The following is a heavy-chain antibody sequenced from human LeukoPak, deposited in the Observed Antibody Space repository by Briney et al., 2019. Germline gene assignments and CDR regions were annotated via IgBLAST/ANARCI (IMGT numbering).Heavy chain of an antibody. D-gene: IGHD3-10*01. J-gene: IGHJ3*02. CDR3: ARDDYYGSGSYFAFDI. CDR2: ISSSSSTI. Sequence: GGSLRLSCAASGFTFSSYSMNWVRQAPGKGLEWVSYISSSSSTIYYADSVKGRFTISRDNAKNSLYLQMNSLRAEDTAVYYCARDDYYGSGSYFAFDIWGQGTMVTVSS. CDR1: GFTFSSYS. V-gene: IGHV3-48*01.